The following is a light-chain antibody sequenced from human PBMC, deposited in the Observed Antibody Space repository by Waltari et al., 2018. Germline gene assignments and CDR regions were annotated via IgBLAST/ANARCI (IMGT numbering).Light chain of an antibody. J-gene: IGLJ2*01. CDR1: SSDVGGYTY. CDR3: SSYTSSNSPVV. CDR2: DVS. V-gene: IGLV2-14*03. Sequence: QSALTQPASVSGSPGQSITISCTGTSSDVGGYTYVSCYQQHPGKAPKLMIYDVSNRPSGVSNRFSGSKSGNTASLTISGLQAEDEADYYCSSYTSSNSPVVFGGGTKLTVL.